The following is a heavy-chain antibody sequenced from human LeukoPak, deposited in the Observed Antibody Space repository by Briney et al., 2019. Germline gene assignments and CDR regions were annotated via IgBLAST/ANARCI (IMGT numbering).Heavy chain of an antibody. CDR3: ASHYTYCSGGSCYYYYYGMDV. D-gene: IGHD2-15*01. CDR1: GFTFSSYE. Sequence: GGSLRLSCAASGFTFSSYEMNWVRQAPGKGLEWVSYISSSGSTIYYADSVKGRFTISRDNAKNSLYLQMNSLRAEDTAVYYCASHYTYCSGGSCYYYYYGMDVWGKGTTVTVSS. V-gene: IGHV3-48*03. CDR2: ISSSGSTI. J-gene: IGHJ6*04.